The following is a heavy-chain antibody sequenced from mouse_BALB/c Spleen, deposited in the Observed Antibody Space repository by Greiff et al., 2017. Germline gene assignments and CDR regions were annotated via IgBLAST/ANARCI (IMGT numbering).Heavy chain of an antibody. CDR3: ARENYGNLFAY. V-gene: IGHV2-9*02. J-gene: IGHJ3*01. CDR2: IWAGGST. CDR1: GFSLTSYG. Sequence: VQLQESGPGLVAPSQSLSITCTVSGFSLTSYGVHWVRQPPGKGLEWLGVIWAGGSTNYNSALMSRLTISKDNSKSQVFLKMNSLQTDDTAMYYCARENYGNLFAYWGQGTLVTVSA. D-gene: IGHD2-1*01.